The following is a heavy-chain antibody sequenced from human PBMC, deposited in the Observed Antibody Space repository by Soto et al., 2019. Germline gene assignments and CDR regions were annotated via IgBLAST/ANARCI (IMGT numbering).Heavy chain of an antibody. Sequence: SETLSLTCAVYGGSFSGYYWSWIRQPPGKGLEWIGEINHSGSTNYNPSLKSRVTISVDTSKNQFSLKLSSVTAADTAVYYCARKFGPSSGIVGATNSLEGWFDPWGQGTLVTV. J-gene: IGHJ5*02. D-gene: IGHD1-26*01. CDR1: GGSFSGYY. CDR3: ARKFGPSSGIVGATNSLEGWFDP. CDR2: INHSGST. V-gene: IGHV4-34*01.